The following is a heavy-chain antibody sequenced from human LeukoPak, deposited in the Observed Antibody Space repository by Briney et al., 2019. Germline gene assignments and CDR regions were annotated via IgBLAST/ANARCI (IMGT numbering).Heavy chain of an antibody. Sequence: ASVKVSCKASGYTFTSYGISWVRHAPGQGLEWMGWISAYNGNTNYAQKLQGRVTMTTDTSKSTAYMELRSLISDDTTVYYCAREGMITDYWGQGTLVSVSS. D-gene: IGHD3-22*01. CDR3: AREGMITDY. CDR1: GYTFTSYG. J-gene: IGHJ4*02. CDR2: ISAYNGNT. V-gene: IGHV1-18*01.